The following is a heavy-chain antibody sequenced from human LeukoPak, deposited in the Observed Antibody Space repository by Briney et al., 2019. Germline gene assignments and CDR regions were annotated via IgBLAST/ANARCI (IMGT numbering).Heavy chain of an antibody. J-gene: IGHJ6*03. CDR1: GISFSNVW. Sequence: PGGSLRLSCAVSGISFSNVWMSWVRQAPGKGLEWVSADTSSTTSTYYASSVRGRFTISRDNSMNTLYLQMNSLRADDTAVYYCSKAPLGACAAAVCYYLDVWVKGTTVIVSS. D-gene: IGHD1-26*01. CDR2: DTSSTTST. CDR3: SKAPLGACAAAVCYYLDV. V-gene: IGHV3-23*01.